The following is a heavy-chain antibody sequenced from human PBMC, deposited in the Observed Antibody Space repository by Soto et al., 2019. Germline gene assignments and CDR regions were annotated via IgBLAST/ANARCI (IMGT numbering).Heavy chain of an antibody. Sequence: ASVKVSCKASGYSFTDYHIHWVRQAPGKGLEWMGWISPSSGATQYAQKFQGWVTVTRDTSTSTVYLDVSRLKSDGSAVYYCARELYDNGPSGLDVWGQGTTVTVSS. D-gene: IGHD3-22*01. CDR3: ARELYDNGPSGLDV. V-gene: IGHV1-2*04. CDR2: ISPSSGAT. CDR1: GYSFTDYH. J-gene: IGHJ6*02.